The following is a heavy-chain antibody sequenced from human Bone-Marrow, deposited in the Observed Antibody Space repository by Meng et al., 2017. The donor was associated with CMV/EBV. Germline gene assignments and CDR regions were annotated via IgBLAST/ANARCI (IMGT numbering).Heavy chain of an antibody. CDR1: GFTFSSYS. CDR3: ASEPDYY. J-gene: IGHJ4*02. D-gene: IGHD2-2*01. CDR2: ISSSSSYI. V-gene: IGHV3-21*01. Sequence: GESLKISCAASGFTFSSYSMNWVRQAPGKGLEWVSSISSSSSYIYYADSVKGRFTISRDNAKNSLYLQMNSLRAEDTAVYYCASEPDYYWGQGALVTVSS.